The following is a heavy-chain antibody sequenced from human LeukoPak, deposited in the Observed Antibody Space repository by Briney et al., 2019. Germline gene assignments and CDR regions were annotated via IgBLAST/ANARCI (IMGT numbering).Heavy chain of an antibody. CDR1: GFTFSSYW. Sequence: PGGSLRLSCAASGFTFSSYWMSWVRQAPGKGLEWVANIKQDGSEKYYVDSVEGRFTISRDDAKNSLYLQMNSLRAEDTAVYYCARVLFGSSGWYYYYYYMDVWGKGTTVTVSS. CDR2: IKQDGSEK. D-gene: IGHD6-19*01. V-gene: IGHV3-7*01. CDR3: ARVLFGSSGWYYYYYYMDV. J-gene: IGHJ6*03.